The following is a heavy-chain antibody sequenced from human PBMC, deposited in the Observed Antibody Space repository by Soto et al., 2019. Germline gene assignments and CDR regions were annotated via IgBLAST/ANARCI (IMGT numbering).Heavy chain of an antibody. CDR3: ARETANSCTKTFDF. CDR1: GYTFTFHF. V-gene: IGHV1-46*04. Sequence: ASVKVSCKASGYTFTFHFMHWVRQAPGQGLEWMGIINPDSGATNYARELQGRVTLTRDTSTNTVYMELSSLRSEDTAVYYCARETANSCTKTFDFGGQGTRFPVP. J-gene: IGHJ4*02. CDR2: INPDSGAT. D-gene: IGHD2-2*01.